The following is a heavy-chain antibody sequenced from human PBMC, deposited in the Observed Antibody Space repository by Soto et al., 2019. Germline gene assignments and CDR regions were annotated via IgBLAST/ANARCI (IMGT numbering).Heavy chain of an antibody. V-gene: IGHV3-15*07. D-gene: IGHD2-2*01. CDR2: IKSKTDGGTT. Sequence: LRLSCAASVFTVSNAWMNWVRQDPGKGLEWVGRIKSKTDGGTTDYAAPVKGRFTISRDDSKNTLYLQMNSLKTADTAVYYCARDLGARVPAAPPSFHYYYGMDVWGQGTTVTVSS. CDR3: ARDLGARVPAAPPSFHYYYGMDV. J-gene: IGHJ6*02. CDR1: VFTVSNAW.